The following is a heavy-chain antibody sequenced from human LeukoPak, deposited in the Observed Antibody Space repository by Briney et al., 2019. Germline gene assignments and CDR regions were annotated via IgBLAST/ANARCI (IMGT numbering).Heavy chain of an antibody. D-gene: IGHD4-17*01. Sequence: SETLSLTCTVSGGSISSYYWSWIRQPPGKGLEWIGYIYTSGSTNYNPSLKSRVTISVDTSKNQFSLKLSSMTAADTAVYYCASTQGMALRGFDYWGQGTLVTVSS. CDR3: ASTQGMALRGFDY. J-gene: IGHJ4*02. CDR1: GGSISSYY. V-gene: IGHV4-4*09. CDR2: IYTSGST.